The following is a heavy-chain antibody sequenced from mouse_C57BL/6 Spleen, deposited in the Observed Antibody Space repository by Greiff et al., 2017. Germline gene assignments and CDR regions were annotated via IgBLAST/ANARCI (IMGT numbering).Heavy chain of an antibody. V-gene: IGHV1-74*01. J-gene: IGHJ3*01. D-gene: IGHD2-3*01. CDR3: AIEERNDGYYVAD. CDR1: GYTFTSYW. Sequence: VQLQQPGAELVKPGASVKVSCKASGYTFTSYWMHWVKQRPGQGLEWIGRIHPSDSDTNYNQKFKGKATLTVDKSSSTAYMQLSSLTSEDSAVYYGAIEERNDGYYVADWGQGTLVTVSA. CDR2: IHPSDSDT.